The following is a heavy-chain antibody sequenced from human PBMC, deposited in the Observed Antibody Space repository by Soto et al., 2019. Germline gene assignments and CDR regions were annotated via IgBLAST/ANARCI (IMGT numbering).Heavy chain of an antibody. V-gene: IGHV3-23*01. D-gene: IGHD4-17*01. CDR3: AKDRVDYGDYQGLDY. CDR1: GFTFSSYA. CDR2: ISGSGTNR. J-gene: IGHJ4*02. Sequence: EVQLLESGGGLVQPGGSLRLSCAASGFTFSSYAMTWVRQAPGKGLEWVSAISGSGTNRYYADSVKGRFTISRDNSTNTLYLQMNSLRAEDTAVYYCAKDRVDYGDYQGLDYWGQGTLVTVSS.